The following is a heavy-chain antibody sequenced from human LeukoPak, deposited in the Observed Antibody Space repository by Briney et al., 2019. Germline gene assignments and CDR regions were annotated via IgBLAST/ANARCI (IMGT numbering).Heavy chain of an antibody. D-gene: IGHD3-22*01. CDR2: XXPILGIA. J-gene: IGHJ4*02. V-gene: IGHV1-69*04. CDR3: ARSEDYYDSSGYYDY. CDR1: GGTFSSYA. Sequence: SVKVSCKASGGTFSSYAISWVRQAPGQGLEWMGXXXPILGIANYAQKFQGRVTITADKSTSTAYMELSSLRSEDTAVYYCARSEDYYDSSGYYDYWGQGTLVTVSS.